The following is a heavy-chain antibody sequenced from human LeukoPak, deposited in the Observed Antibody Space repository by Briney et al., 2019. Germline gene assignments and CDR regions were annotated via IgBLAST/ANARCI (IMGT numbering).Heavy chain of an antibody. J-gene: IGHJ2*01. CDR1: GDSVSSNSAA. Sequence: SQTRSLTCAISGDSVSSNSAAWNWIRQSPSRGLEWLGRTYYRSKWYNDYAVSVKSRITINPDTSKNQFSLQLNSVTPEDTAVYYCARSGRSGGSSDNWYFDLWGRGTLVTVSS. V-gene: IGHV6-1*01. D-gene: IGHD6-6*01. CDR2: TYYRSKWYN. CDR3: ARSGRSGGSSDNWYFDL.